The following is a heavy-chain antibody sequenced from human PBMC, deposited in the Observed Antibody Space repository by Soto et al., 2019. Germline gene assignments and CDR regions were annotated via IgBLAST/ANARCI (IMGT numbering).Heavy chain of an antibody. Sequence: QVTLKESGPVLVKPTETLTLTCTVSGFSLSNARMGVSWIRQPPGKALEWLAHIFSNDEKSYSTSLKSRLTIXXDXSRXQVVLTMTNMDPVDTATYYCARMRVGATGEYYFDYWGQGTLVTVSS. D-gene: IGHD1-26*01. CDR2: IFSNDEK. J-gene: IGHJ4*02. CDR3: ARMRVGATGEYYFDY. CDR1: GFSLSNARMG. V-gene: IGHV2-26*01.